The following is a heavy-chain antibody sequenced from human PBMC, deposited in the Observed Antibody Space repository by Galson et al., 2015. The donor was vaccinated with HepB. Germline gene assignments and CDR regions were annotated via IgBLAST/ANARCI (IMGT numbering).Heavy chain of an antibody. J-gene: IGHJ4*02. CDR2: ISTSSTTI. Sequence: LRLSCAASGFSIRSYSMNWVRQAPGKGLEWISYISTSSTTIKYADSVKGRFTISRDNGKNSLFLQMNSLTDDDTAVYYCARDPSELGYYFDYWGQGTLVTVSS. CDR3: ARDPSELGYYFDY. CDR1: GFSIRSYS. V-gene: IGHV3-48*02. D-gene: IGHD7-27*01.